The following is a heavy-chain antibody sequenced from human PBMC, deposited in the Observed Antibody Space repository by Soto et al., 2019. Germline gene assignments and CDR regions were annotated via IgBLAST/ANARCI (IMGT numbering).Heavy chain of an antibody. V-gene: IGHV3-21*01. D-gene: IGHD3-22*01. Sequence: GGSLRLSCAASGFTFSTYSMNWVRQAPGKGLEWVSSISSSSSYIYYADSVKGRFTISRDNAKNSLYLQMNSLRAEDTAVYYCARYDSCFYYWPYYYYGMDVWGQGTTVTVSS. CDR1: GFTFSTYS. J-gene: IGHJ6*02. CDR2: ISSSSSYI. CDR3: ARYDSCFYYWPYYYYGMDV.